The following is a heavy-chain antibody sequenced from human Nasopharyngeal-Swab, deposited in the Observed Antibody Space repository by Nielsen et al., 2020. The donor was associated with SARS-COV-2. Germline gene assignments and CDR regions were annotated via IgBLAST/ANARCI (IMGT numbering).Heavy chain of an antibody. CDR2: ISGSGGST. V-gene: IGHV3-23*01. D-gene: IGHD3-9*01. J-gene: IGHJ2*01. CDR3: AKDSTGVYFDRYFDL. CDR1: GFTFSSYA. Sequence: GESLKISCAASGFTFSSYAMSCVRQAPGKGLEWVSAISGSGGSTYYADSVKGRFTISRDNSKNTLCLQMNSLRAEDTAVYYCAKDSTGVYFDRYFDLWGRGTLVTVSS.